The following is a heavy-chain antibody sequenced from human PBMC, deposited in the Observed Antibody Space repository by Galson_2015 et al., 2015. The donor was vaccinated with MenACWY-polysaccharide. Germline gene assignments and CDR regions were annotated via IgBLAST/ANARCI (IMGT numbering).Heavy chain of an antibody. D-gene: IGHD2-15*01. Sequence: SLRLSCAASGFTFYSYAMTWVRQAPGKGLEWVSAIGATGADTYYADSVRGRFTISRDNSENTLYLQMNSLRAEDTALYYCAKLQCTGGSCSAPYWGQGTLVTVSS. CDR2: IGATGADT. CDR1: GFTFYSYA. J-gene: IGHJ4*02. CDR3: AKLQCTGGSCSAPY. V-gene: IGHV3-23*01.